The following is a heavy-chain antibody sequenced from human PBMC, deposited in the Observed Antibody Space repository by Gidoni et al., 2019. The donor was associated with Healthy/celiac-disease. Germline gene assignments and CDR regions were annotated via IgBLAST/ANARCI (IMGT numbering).Heavy chain of an antibody. V-gene: IGHV3-7*04. CDR2: IKQDGSEK. J-gene: IGHJ4*02. CDR1: GFTFSSYW. Sequence: EVQLVESGGGLVQPGGSLRLSWAASGFTFSSYWMRWVRQAPGKGLEWVANIKQDGSEKYYVDSVKGRFTISRDNAKNSLYLQMNSLRAEDTAVYYCARERIAVAGPFDYWGQGTLVTVSS. D-gene: IGHD6-19*01. CDR3: ARERIAVAGPFDY.